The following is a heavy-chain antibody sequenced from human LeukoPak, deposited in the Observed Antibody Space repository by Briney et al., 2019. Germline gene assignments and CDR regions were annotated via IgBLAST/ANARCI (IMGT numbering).Heavy chain of an antibody. CDR2: IYHSGST. CDR1: GGSINSGGYY. V-gene: IGHV4-30-2*01. CDR3: ARMGRGAARPMGDSYYYYYMDV. Sequence: PSETLSLTCTVSGGSINSGGYYWSWIRQPPGKGLEWIGYIYHSGSTYYNPSLKSRVTISVDRSKNQFSLKLSSVTAADTAVYYCARMGRGAARPMGDSYYYYYMDVWGKGTTVTVSS. D-gene: IGHD6-6*01. J-gene: IGHJ6*03.